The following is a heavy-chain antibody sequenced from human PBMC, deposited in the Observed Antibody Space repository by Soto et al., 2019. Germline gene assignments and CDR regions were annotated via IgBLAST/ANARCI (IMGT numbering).Heavy chain of an antibody. CDR2: ISYDGSNK. V-gene: IGHV3-30-3*01. Sequence: VQLVESGGGLVKPGGSLRLSCAASGFTFSSYAMHWVRQAPGKGLEGVAVISYDGSNKYYADSVKGRFTISRDNSKNTLYLQMNSLRAEDTAVYYCARDRIAVADSIGYYYYYGMDVWGQGTTVTVSS. CDR1: GFTFSSYA. D-gene: IGHD6-19*01. J-gene: IGHJ6*02. CDR3: ARDRIAVADSIGYYYYYGMDV.